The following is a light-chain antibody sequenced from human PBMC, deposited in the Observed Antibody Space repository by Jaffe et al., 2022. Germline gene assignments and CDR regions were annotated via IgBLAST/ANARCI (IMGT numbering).Light chain of an antibody. Sequence: DIVMTQSPDSLAVSLGERATINCKSSQSVLYSSNNKNYLAWYQQKPGQAPKLLIYWASTRESGVPDRFSGSGSGTDFTLTISSLQAEDVAVYHCQQYYSTPLTFGPGTKVDIK. CDR3: QQYYSTPLT. CDR1: QSVLYSSNNKNY. V-gene: IGKV4-1*01. J-gene: IGKJ3*01. CDR2: WAS.